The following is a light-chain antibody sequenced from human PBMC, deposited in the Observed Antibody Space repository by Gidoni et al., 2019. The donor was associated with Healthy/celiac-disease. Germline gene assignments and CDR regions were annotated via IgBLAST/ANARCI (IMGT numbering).Light chain of an antibody. J-gene: IGLJ2*01. Sequence: SSELTQDPALSVALGQTVRITCQGDRLRSYYASWYQQKPGQAPVLVIYGKNNRPSGIPDRFSGSSSGNTASLTITGAQAEDEADYYCNSRDSSGNHLGVFGGGTKLTVL. CDR2: GKN. CDR3: NSRDSSGNHLGV. V-gene: IGLV3-19*01. CDR1: RLRSYY.